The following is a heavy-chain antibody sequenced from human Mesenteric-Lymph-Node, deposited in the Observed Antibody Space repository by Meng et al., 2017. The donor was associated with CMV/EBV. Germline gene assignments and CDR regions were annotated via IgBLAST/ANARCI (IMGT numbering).Heavy chain of an antibody. CDR1: GFSLSTSGVG. D-gene: IGHD2-8*02. CDR2: VYWDDDK. J-gene: IGHJ4*02. V-gene: IGHV2-5*02. CDR3: AHDKVAVGTGYFDH. Sequence: FSGFSLSTSGVGVAWIRQPTGKALEWLAVVYWDDDKRYNPSLKTRLSITKDNSKDQVVLTMTNMDPVDTATYFCAHDKVAVGTGYFDHWGQGTLVTVSS.